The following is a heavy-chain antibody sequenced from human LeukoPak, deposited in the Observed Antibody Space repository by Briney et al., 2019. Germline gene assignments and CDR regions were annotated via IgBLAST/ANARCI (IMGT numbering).Heavy chain of an antibody. J-gene: IGHJ4*02. CDR2: IIPIFGTA. CDR3: ASQGIDRSRQPFH. V-gene: IGHV1-69*13. D-gene: IGHD3-22*01. Sequence: SVKVSCKASGGTFSSYAISWVRQAPGQGLEWMGGIIPIFGTANYAQKFQGRVTITADESTSTAYMELSSLRSEDTAVYYCASQGIDRSRQPFHWGQGTLVTVSS. CDR1: GGTFSSYA.